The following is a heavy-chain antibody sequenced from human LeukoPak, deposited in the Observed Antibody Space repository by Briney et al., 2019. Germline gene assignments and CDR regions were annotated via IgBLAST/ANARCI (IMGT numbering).Heavy chain of an antibody. J-gene: IGHJ6*02. D-gene: IGHD2-15*01. CDR1: GYTFTSYG. V-gene: IGHV1-18*01. CDR2: ISAYNGNT. CDR3: ARARGYCSGGSCYSYYYYGMDV. Sequence: ASVKVSCKASGYTFTSYGISWVRQAPGQGLEWMGWISAYNGNTNYAQKLQGRVTMTTDTSTSTAYMELRSLRSDDTAVYYCARARGYCSGGSCYSYYYYGMDVWGQGTTVTVSS.